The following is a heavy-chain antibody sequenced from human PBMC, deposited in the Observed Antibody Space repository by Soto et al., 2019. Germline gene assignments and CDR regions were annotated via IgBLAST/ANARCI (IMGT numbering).Heavy chain of an antibody. Sequence: PSETLSLTCTVSGGSISSYYWSWIRQPPGKGLEWIGYIYYSGSTNYNPSLKSRVTISVDTSKNQFSLKLSSVTAADTAVYYCARSVRCYDILTGYSCVPPYYYYMDVWGKGTTVTVSS. J-gene: IGHJ6*03. D-gene: IGHD3-9*01. CDR3: ARSVRCYDILTGYSCVPPYYYYMDV. V-gene: IGHV4-59*01. CDR1: GGSISSYY. CDR2: IYYSGST.